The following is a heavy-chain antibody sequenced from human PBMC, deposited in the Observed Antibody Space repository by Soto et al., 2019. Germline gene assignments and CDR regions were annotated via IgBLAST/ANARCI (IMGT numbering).Heavy chain of an antibody. CDR1: GFTFSSYA. V-gene: IGHV3-23*01. CDR2: ISGSGGST. Sequence: EVQLLESGGGLVQPGGSLRLSCAASGFTFSSYAMSWVRQAPGKGLEWVSAISGSGGSTYYADSVKGRFTISRDNSKNTLYLQMNCLRAEDTAVYYCAKDTIFGVVTPAFDYWGQGTLVTVSS. J-gene: IGHJ4*02. D-gene: IGHD3-3*01. CDR3: AKDTIFGVVTPAFDY.